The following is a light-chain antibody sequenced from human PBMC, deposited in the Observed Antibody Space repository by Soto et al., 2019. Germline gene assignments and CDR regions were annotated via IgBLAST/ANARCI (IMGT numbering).Light chain of an antibody. J-gene: IGLJ1*01. CDR1: SSDVGGYNY. CDR3: SSYTSSSTPYV. CDR2: DVS. Sequence: QSALTQPASVSASPGQSITISCTGTSSDVGGYNYVSWYQQHPGKAPKLMIYDVSNRPSGVSNRFSGSKSGNTASLTISGLQAEDEADYYCSSYTSSSTPYVFGTGTKLTVL. V-gene: IGLV2-14*01.